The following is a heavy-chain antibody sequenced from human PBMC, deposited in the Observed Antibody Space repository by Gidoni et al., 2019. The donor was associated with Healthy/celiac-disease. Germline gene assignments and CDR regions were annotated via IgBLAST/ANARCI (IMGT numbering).Heavy chain of an antibody. D-gene: IGHD7-27*01. Sequence: QITLKESGPTLVNPTQTLTLTCTFSGFSLSTSGVGVGWIRQPPGKALEWLALIYWNDDKRYSPSLKSRLTITKDTSKNQVVLTMTNMDPVDTATYYCAHREITGAGWHASWFDPWGQGTLVTVSS. V-gene: IGHV2-5*01. CDR3: AHREITGAGWHASWFDP. J-gene: IGHJ5*02. CDR1: GFSLSTSGVG. CDR2: IYWNDDK.